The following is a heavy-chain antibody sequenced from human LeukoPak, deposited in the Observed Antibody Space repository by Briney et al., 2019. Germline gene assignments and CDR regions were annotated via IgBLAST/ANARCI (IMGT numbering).Heavy chain of an antibody. D-gene: IGHD2-21*01. J-gene: IGHJ4*02. CDR1: GFTFSSYG. Sequence: GGSLRLSCATSGFTFSSYGMHWVRQAPGKGLEWVSFIQYDGSSQYYADSVKGRFTISRDNSKNILHLQMNSLRVEDSAMYYCVKGGYCGTASCHLLPYDYWGQGTLVTVSS. CDR2: IQYDGSSQ. V-gene: IGHV3-30*02. CDR3: VKGGYCGTASCHLLPYDY.